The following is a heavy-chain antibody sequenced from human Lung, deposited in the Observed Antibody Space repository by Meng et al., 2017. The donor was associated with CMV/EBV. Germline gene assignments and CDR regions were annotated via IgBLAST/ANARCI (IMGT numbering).Heavy chain of an antibody. J-gene: IGHJ5*02. Sequence: ASGFIFSDYYMNWIRQAPGKGLECVSYISSSGSIKKYADSVEGRFTISRDNAKKSLYLQMNSLRAEDTAFYYCARDFSAVHNWFDAWGRGTLVTVSS. V-gene: IGHV3-11*04. D-gene: IGHD1-26*01. CDR1: GFIFSDYY. CDR2: ISSSGSIK. CDR3: ARDFSAVHNWFDA.